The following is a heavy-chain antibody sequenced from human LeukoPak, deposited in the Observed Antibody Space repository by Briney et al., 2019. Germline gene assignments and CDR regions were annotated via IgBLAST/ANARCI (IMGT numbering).Heavy chain of an antibody. V-gene: IGHV3-66*01. Sequence: PGGSLRLSCAASGSTVSSNYMSWVRQAPGKGLEWVSVIYSGGSTYYADSVKGRFTISRDNSKNTLYLQMNSLRAEDTAVYYCARGSDGDYPYYYYYYGMDVWGQGTTVTVSS. CDR3: ARGSDGDYPYYYYYYGMDV. J-gene: IGHJ6*02. CDR2: IYSGGST. CDR1: GSTVSSNY. D-gene: IGHD4-17*01.